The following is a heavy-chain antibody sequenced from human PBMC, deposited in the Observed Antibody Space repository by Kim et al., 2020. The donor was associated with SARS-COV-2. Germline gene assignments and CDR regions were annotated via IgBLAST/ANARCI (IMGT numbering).Heavy chain of an antibody. CDR1: GFTLSSYG. V-gene: IGHV3-33*08. CDR3: ESSCNIEDSRGYDLLDY. J-gene: IGHJ4*01. Sequence: GGSLRLSCAASGFTLSSYGMPWVRKAPGKGREWVAVIWDVGGNKYYADSVKGRFTISRDKSKTTLYLQMTSLRAEKTAVYNCESSCNIEDSRGYDLLDY. CDR2: IWDVGGNK. D-gene: IGHD3-22*01.